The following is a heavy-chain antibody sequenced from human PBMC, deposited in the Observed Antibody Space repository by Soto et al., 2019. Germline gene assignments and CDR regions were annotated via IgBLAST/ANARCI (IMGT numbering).Heavy chain of an antibody. CDR3: ARLVGNSWLDH. Sequence: SETLSLTCAVSGGSISSGGYSWSWIRQPPGKDLERIGYIYHSGSTYYNQSLKSRVTISVDRSKKQFSLQQNSETPEDTAMYYCARLVGNSWLDHWGQGTLVTVS. J-gene: IGHJ5*02. D-gene: IGHD6-6*01. V-gene: IGHV4-30-2*01. CDR2: IYHSGST. CDR1: GGSISSGGYS.